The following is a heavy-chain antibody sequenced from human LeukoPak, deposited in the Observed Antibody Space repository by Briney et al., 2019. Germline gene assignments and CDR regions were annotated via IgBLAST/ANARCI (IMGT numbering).Heavy chain of an antibody. J-gene: IGHJ5*02. Sequence: PGGSLRLSCAASGFTFSSYGMHWVRQAPGKGLEWVAVISYDGSNKYYADSVKGRFTISRDNSKNTLYLQMNSLRAEDTAVCYCAKSTPPGIASNWFDPWGQGTLVTVSS. CDR2: ISYDGSNK. D-gene: IGHD6-13*01. V-gene: IGHV3-30*18. CDR3: AKSTPPGIASNWFDP. CDR1: GFTFSSYG.